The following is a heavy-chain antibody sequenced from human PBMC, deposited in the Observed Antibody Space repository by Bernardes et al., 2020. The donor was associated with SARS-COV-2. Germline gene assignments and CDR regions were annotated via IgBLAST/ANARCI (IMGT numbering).Heavy chain of an antibody. V-gene: IGHV3-23*01. D-gene: IGHD3-10*01. Sequence: GGSLRLSCAASGFTFSSYAMSWVRQAPGKGLEWVSAISGSGGSTYYADSVKGRFTISRDNSKNTLYLQMNSLRAEDTAVYYCAKDPGARYYYGMDVWGPGTTVTVSS. CDR2: ISGSGGST. J-gene: IGHJ6*02. CDR1: GFTFSSYA. CDR3: AKDPGARYYYGMDV.